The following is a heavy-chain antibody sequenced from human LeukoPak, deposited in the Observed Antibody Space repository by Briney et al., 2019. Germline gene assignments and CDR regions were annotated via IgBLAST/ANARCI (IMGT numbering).Heavy chain of an antibody. D-gene: IGHD6-19*01. CDR2: INPSGGST. Sequence: ASVKVSCKASGYTFTSYYMHWVRQAPGQGLEWMGIINPSGGSTSYAQKFQGRVTMTRDTSTSTVYMELSSLRSDDTAVYYCAREVTDLNTSWLVLDAYYFDYWGQGTLVTVSS. V-gene: IGHV1-46*01. CDR1: GYTFTSYY. J-gene: IGHJ4*02. CDR3: AREVTDLNTSWLVLDAYYFDY.